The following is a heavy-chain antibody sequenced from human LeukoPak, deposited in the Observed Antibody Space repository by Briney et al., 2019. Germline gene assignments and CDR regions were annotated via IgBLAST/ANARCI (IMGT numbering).Heavy chain of an antibody. CDR3: ASVYLYGMDV. J-gene: IGHJ6*02. V-gene: IGHV1-8*01. Sequence: ASVKVSCTASGYTFTSYDINWVRQATGQGLEWMGWMNPNSGNTGYAQKFQGRVTMTRDTPTNTVYMELSSLRTEDTAVYYCASVYLYGMDVWGQGTTVTVSS. CDR1: GYTFTSYD. D-gene: IGHD2-8*01. CDR2: MNPNSGNT.